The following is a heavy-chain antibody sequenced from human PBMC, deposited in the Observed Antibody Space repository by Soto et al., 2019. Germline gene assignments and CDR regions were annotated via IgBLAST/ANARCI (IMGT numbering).Heavy chain of an antibody. J-gene: IGHJ6*02. Sequence: PSETLSLTCTVSGGSISSHYWSWVRQAPGKGLEWIGYIYYRGSTTYNPSLRSRSTISVDTSNNQFSLKLNSVTTADTAVYYCARDGREASGMDVWGQGTKVTVSS. CDR2: IYYRGST. CDR3: ARDGREASGMDV. V-gene: IGHV4-59*11. D-gene: IGHD1-26*01. CDR1: GGSISSHY.